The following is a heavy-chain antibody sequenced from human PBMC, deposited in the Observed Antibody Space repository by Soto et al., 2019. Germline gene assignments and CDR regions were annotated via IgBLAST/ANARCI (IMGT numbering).Heavy chain of an antibody. D-gene: IGHD2-8*01. CDR3: AQSRRDGPSFFDY. J-gene: IGHJ4*01. V-gene: IGHV3-23*01. CDR2: ISGSGGST. Sequence: GGSLRLSCAASGFTFSNSALSWVRQAPGKGLEWVSAISGSGGSTYYTDSVKGRFTISRDNSKNTLYLQMDSLRVDDTAVYYCAQSRRDGPSFFDYWGHGTQVTFSS. CDR1: GFTFSNSA.